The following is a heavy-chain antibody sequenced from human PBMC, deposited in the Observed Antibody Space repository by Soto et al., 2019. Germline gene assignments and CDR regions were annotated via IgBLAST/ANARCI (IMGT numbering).Heavy chain of an antibody. CDR2: INAGNGNT. CDR1: GYTFTSYA. CDR3: ARDLYSSGWSTNWFDP. V-gene: IGHV1-3*01. J-gene: IGHJ5*02. D-gene: IGHD6-19*01. Sequence: ASVKVACKASGYTFTSYAMHWVRQAPGQRLEWMGWINAGNGNTKYSQKFQGRVTITRDTSASTAYMELSSLRSEDTAVYYCARDLYSSGWSTNWFDPWGQGTLVTVSS.